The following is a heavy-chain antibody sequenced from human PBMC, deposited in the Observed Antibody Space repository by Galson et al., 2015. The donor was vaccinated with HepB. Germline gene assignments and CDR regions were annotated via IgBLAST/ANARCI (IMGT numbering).Heavy chain of an antibody. D-gene: IGHD3-10*01. V-gene: IGHV3-53*01. CDR2: IYSGGST. J-gene: IGHJ6*02. Sequence: SLRLSCAASGFTVSSNYMSWVRQAPGKGLEWVSVIYSGGSTYYADSVKGRFTISRDNSKNTLYLQMSSLRAEDTAVYYCARETYGSGSYLMDVWGQGTTVTVPS. CDR1: GFTVSSNY. CDR3: ARETYGSGSYLMDV.